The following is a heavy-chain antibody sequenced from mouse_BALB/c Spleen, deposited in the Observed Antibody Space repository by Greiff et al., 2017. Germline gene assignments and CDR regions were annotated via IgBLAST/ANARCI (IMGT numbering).Heavy chain of an antibody. J-gene: IGHJ1*01. CDR2: IWSGGST. V-gene: IGHV2-2*02. Sequence: QVQLKQSGPGLVQPSQSLSITCTVSGFSFTSYGVHWVRQSPGKGLEWLGVIWSGGSTDYNAAFISRLSISKDNSKSQVFFKMNSLQANDTAIYYCARNCGGYSRWYFDVWGAGTTVTVSS. CDR3: ARNCGGYSRWYFDV. D-gene: IGHD2-3*01. CDR1: GFSFTSYG.